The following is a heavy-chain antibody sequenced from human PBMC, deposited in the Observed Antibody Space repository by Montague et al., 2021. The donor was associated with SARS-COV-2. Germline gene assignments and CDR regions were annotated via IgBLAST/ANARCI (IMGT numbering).Heavy chain of an antibody. CDR3: ARFWSGYVDK. CDR1: GGSIRSYY. CDR2: IYYTGET. J-gene: IGHJ4*02. V-gene: IGHV4-59*07. Sequence: SDTLSLTCSFSGGSIRSYYWSWIRLPPGKALEWLGYIYYTGETTHNPSLKSRVTISVDTSRSQFSLRLTSVTAADTAVYFCARFWSGYVDKWGQGTLVTVSS. D-gene: IGHD3-3*01.